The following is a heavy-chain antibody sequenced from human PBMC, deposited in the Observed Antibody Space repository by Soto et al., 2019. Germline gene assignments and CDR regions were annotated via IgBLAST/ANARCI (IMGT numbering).Heavy chain of an antibody. V-gene: IGHV4-59*08. Sequence: QVQLQESGPGLVKPSETLSLTCTVSGGSISSYYWCWIRQPPGKGLEWIGYIYYSGSTNYNPSLKPRVTISVDTSKSQFPLKLSSVTAAATSVYYCASAHFNFYGSGSYYRSYYMDVCGNRTTVAVSS. CDR3: ASAHFNFYGSGSYYRSYYMDV. J-gene: IGHJ6*03. CDR2: IYYSGST. CDR1: GGSISSYY. D-gene: IGHD3-10*01.